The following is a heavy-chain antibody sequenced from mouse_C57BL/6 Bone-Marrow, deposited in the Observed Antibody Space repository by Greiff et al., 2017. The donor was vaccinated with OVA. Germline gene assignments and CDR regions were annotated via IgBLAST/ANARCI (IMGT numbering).Heavy chain of an antibody. J-gene: IGHJ2*01. CDR1: GFTFSSYA. CDR3: TSLYSNFYYFDY. CDR2: ISSGGDYI. Sequence: EVHLVESGEGLVKPGGSLKLSCAASGFTFSSYAMSWVRQTPEKRLEWVAYISSGGDYIYYADTVKGRFTISRDNARNTLYLQMSSLKSEDTAMYYCTSLYSNFYYFDYWGQGTTLTVSS. V-gene: IGHV5-9-1*02. D-gene: IGHD2-5*01.